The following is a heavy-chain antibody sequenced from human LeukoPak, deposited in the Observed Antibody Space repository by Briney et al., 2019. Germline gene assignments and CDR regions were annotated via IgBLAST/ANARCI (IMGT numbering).Heavy chain of an antibody. CDR2: IKQDGSEK. CDR3: ARESSLQLILFDY. J-gene: IGHJ4*02. CDR1: GFTFSSYW. V-gene: IGHV3-7*01. D-gene: IGHD6-6*01. Sequence: PGGSLRLSCAASGFTFSSYWMSWVRQAPGKGLEWVANIKQDGSEKYYVDSEKGRFTISRDNAKNSLYLQMNSLRAEDTAVYYCARESSLQLILFDYWGQGTLVTVSS.